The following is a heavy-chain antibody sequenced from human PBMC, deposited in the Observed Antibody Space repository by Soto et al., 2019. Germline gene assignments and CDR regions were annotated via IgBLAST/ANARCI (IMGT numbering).Heavy chain of an antibody. CDR3: ARDRGYSNWFDP. J-gene: IGHJ5*02. Sequence: NPSETLSLTCTVSGGSISNYYWSWIRQPPGKGLEWIGYIYYSGSTNYNPSLRSRVTISVDTSKNQFSLKLSSVTAADTAVYYCARDRGYSNWFDPWGQGTLVTVSS. CDR2: IYYSGST. D-gene: IGHD5-18*01. CDR1: GGSISNYY. V-gene: IGHV4-59*01.